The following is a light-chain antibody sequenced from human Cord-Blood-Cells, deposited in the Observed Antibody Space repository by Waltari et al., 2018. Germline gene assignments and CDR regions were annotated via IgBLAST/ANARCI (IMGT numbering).Light chain of an antibody. CDR1: SGSIASNY. Sequence: NFMLTQPHSVSESPGKTVTISCTRSSGSIASNYVQWYQPRPGSSPTTVIYEDNQRPSGGPDRFSGSIDSSSNSASLTISGLKTEDEADYYWQSDDSSNWVFGGGTKLTGL. V-gene: IGLV6-57*01. CDR2: EDN. J-gene: IGLJ3*02. CDR3: QSDDSSNWV.